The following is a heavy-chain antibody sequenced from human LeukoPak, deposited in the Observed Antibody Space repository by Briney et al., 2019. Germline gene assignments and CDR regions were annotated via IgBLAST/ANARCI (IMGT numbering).Heavy chain of an antibody. CDR3: VKAWGPTTLTTSGFDY. J-gene: IGHJ4*02. D-gene: IGHD4-17*01. CDR1: GFTFSNYA. CDR2: INNIGGTT. Sequence: PGGSLRLSCSASGFTFSNYAMHWVRQAPGKGLEYVSAINNIGGTTYYADSVKGRFTISRDNSKSTLSLQMSSLRPEDTAVYFCVKAWGPTTLTTSGFDYWGQGTLVTVSS. V-gene: IGHV3-64D*06.